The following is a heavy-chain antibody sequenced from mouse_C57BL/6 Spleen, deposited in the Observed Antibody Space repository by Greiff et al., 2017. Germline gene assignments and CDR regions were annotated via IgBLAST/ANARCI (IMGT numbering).Heavy chain of an antibody. D-gene: IGHD1-1*01. CDR2: IYPGDGDT. Sequence: QVQLQQSGAELVKPGASVKISCKASGYAFSSYWMNWVKQRPGKGLEWIGQIYPGDGDTNYNGKFKGKATRTADKSSSTDYMQLSSLTSEDAAVYFCARVDYYGSSYFDYWGQGTTLTVSS. J-gene: IGHJ2*01. CDR1: GYAFSSYW. CDR3: ARVDYYGSSYFDY. V-gene: IGHV1-80*01.